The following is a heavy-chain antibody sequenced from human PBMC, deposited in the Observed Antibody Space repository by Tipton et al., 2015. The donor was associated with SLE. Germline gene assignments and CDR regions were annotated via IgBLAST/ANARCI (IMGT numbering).Heavy chain of an antibody. D-gene: IGHD3-3*01. V-gene: IGHV3-13*01. J-gene: IGHJ4*02. Sequence: QLVQSGGGLVQPGGSLRLSCAASGFTFSSYDMHWVRQATGKGLEWVSAIGTAGDTYYPGSVKGRFTISRDNSKNTLYLQMNSLRAEDTAVYYCARDSGHPILGIFGYWGQGTLVTVSS. CDR2: IGTAGDT. CDR3: ARDSGHPILGIFGY. CDR1: GFTFSSYD.